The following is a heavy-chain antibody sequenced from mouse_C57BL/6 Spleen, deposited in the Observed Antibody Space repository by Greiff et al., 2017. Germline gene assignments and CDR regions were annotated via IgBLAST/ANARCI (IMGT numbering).Heavy chain of an antibody. J-gene: IGHJ4*01. CDR3: AREGDAYAMAY. CDR2: INPYNGGT. D-gene: IGHD3-3*01. CDR1: GYTFTDYY. Sequence: EVQLQQSGPVLVKPGASVKMSCKASGYTFTDYYMNWVKQSHGKSLEWIGVINPYNGGTSYNQKFKGKDTLTVDKSSSTAYMELNSLTSEDSAVYYCAREGDAYAMAYWGQGTSVTVSS. V-gene: IGHV1-19*01.